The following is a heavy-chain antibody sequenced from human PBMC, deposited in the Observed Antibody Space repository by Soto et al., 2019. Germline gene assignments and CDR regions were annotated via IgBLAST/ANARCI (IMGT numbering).Heavy chain of an antibody. V-gene: IGHV3-23*01. CDR3: AKDAVSGDGIWLLDS. D-gene: IGHD4-17*01. J-gene: IGHJ4*02. CDR2: LLRSGSTT. CDR1: GFTFTNYA. Sequence: GGSLTLSCAASGFTFTNYAMTWARQAPGKGLEWVSSLLRSGSTTYYADSVKGRFTISSDISANSLYRQMDSLRAEDTAVDYCAKDAVSGDGIWLLDSWGQGAVVTVSS.